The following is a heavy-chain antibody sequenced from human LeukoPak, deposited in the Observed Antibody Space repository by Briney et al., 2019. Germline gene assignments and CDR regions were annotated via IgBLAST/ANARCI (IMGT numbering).Heavy chain of an antibody. CDR1: GFTFSSFA. J-gene: IGHJ3*02. CDR2: ISYDGGNK. Sequence: PGGSLRLSCAASGFTFSSFAMHWVRQAPGKGLEWVAVISYDGGNKYFADSVKGRFTISRDNSKNTLYLQMNSLRAEDTAVYYCAKDPPSGYGCVIWGPGTMVTVSS. CDR3: AKDPPSGYGCVI. D-gene: IGHD5-12*01. V-gene: IGHV3-30-3*01.